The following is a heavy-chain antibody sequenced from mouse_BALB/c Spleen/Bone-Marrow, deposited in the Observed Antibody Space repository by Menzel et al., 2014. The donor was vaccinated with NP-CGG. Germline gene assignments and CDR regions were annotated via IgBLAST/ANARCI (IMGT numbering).Heavy chain of an antibody. CDR2: IDPANGNT. J-gene: IGHJ4*01. CDR1: GFNIKDTY. Sequence: VQLQQSGAELVKPGASVKLSCTASGFNIKDTYMHWVKQRPEQGLEWTGRIDPANGNTKYDPKFQGKATITADTSSNTDYLQLSSLTSENTAVYYCARWEYYAMDYWGQGTSVTVSS. V-gene: IGHV14-3*02. CDR3: ARWEYYAMDY. D-gene: IGHD4-1*01.